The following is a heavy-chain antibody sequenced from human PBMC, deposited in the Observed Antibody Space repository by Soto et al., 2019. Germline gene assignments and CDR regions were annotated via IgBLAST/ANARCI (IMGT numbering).Heavy chain of an antibody. J-gene: IGHJ4*02. Sequence: GASVKVSCKASGYTFTGYYMHWVRQAPGQGLEWMGWINPNSGGTNYAQKFQGWVTMTRDTSISTAYMELSRLRSDDTAVYYCARGYYDILTCYNKKGPVGYWGQGTLVTVSS. CDR2: INPNSGGT. CDR1: GYTFTGYY. CDR3: ARGYYDILTCYNKKGPVGY. D-gene: IGHD3-9*01. V-gene: IGHV1-2*04.